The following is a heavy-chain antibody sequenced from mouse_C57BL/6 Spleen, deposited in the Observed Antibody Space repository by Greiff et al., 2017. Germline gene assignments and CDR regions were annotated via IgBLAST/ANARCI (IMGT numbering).Heavy chain of an antibody. CDR3: ARREYYGNYWDALDY. Sequence: EVHLVESGAELVKPGASVKLSCTASGFNIKDYYMHWVKQRTEQGLEWIGKIDPEDGETKYAPKFQGKATITADTSSNTAYLQLSSLTSEDTAVYYCARREYYGNYWDALDYWGQGTTLTVSS. CDR1: GFNIKDYY. V-gene: IGHV14-2*01. D-gene: IGHD2-1*01. CDR2: IDPEDGET. J-gene: IGHJ2*01.